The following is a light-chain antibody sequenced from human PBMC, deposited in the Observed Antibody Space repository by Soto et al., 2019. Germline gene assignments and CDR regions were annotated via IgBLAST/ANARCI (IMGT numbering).Light chain of an antibody. Sequence: EIVLTQSPATLSLSPGERATLSCRASQSVNNYLLWYQQKPGQAPRLLIYDASSRATGIPARFSGSGSGTDFTLTLSSLEPEDFAVYYCQQRSNWPITFGQGTRLEIK. CDR3: QQRSNWPIT. V-gene: IGKV3-11*01. CDR2: DAS. CDR1: QSVNNY. J-gene: IGKJ5*01.